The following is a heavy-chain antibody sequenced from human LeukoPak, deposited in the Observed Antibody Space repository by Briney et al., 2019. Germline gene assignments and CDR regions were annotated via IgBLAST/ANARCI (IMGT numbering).Heavy chain of an antibody. D-gene: IGHD3-3*01. CDR1: GFTFSSYG. J-gene: IGHJ5*02. V-gene: IGHV3-33*01. Sequence: GGSLGLSCAASGFTFSSYGMHWVRQAPGKGLEWVAVIWYDGSNKYYADSVKGRFTISRDNSKNTLYLQMNSLRAEDTAVYYCARVGGAYYDFWSGHYPGNDWFDPWGQGTLVTVSS. CDR3: ARVGGAYYDFWSGHYPGNDWFDP. CDR2: IWYDGSNK.